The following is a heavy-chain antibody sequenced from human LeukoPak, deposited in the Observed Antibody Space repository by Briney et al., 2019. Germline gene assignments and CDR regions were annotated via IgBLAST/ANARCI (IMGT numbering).Heavy chain of an antibody. J-gene: IGHJ4*02. CDR1: GYSISSGYY. V-gene: IGHV4-38-2*02. D-gene: IGHD3-9*01. Sequence: SETLSLTCTVSGYSISSGYYWGWIRQPPGKGLAWIGNIYHSGRTYYNPSLKSRVTISVDTSKNQFSLKLSSVTAADTAVYYCARRTTYFGWIPSESPSCFDYWGQGTLVTVSS. CDR3: ARRTTYFGWIPSESPSCFDY. CDR2: IYHSGRT.